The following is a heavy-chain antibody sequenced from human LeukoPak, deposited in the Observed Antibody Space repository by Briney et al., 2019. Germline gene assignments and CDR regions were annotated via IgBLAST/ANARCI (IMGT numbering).Heavy chain of an antibody. D-gene: IGHD3-10*01. J-gene: IGHJ6*03. V-gene: IGHV4-4*09. CDR1: GGSISSYY. CDR2: IYTSGST. Sequence: SETLSLTCTVSGGSISSYYWSWIRQPPGEGLEWIGYIYTSGSTNYNPSLKSRVTISVDTSKNQFSLKLSSVTAADTAVYYCASTGSPKYYYYYYMDVWGKGTTVTVSS. CDR3: ASTGSPKYYYYYYMDV.